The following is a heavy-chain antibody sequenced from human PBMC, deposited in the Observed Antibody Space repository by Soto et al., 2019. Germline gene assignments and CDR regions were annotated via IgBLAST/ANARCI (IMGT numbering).Heavy chain of an antibody. CDR2: IYYSGST. D-gene: IGHD3-3*01. Sequence: TLCLTCTVSGGSISNGGYYWTWIRQHPGKGLEWIGYIYYSGSTYYNPSLKSRVTISVDTSKNQFSLKLTSVTAADTAVYYCARDVTDFWSGHEGMDVWGQGTKVTVS. V-gene: IGHV4-31*03. CDR3: ARDVTDFWSGHEGMDV. J-gene: IGHJ6*02. CDR1: GGSISNGGYY.